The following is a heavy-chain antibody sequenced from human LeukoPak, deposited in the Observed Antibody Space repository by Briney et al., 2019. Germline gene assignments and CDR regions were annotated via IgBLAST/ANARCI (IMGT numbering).Heavy chain of an antibody. D-gene: IGHD6-6*01. CDR1: GGTFSSYA. J-gene: IGHJ6*02. CDR3: ARDHSSSPGRDGMDV. V-gene: IGHV1-69*13. Sequence: ASVKVSCKASGGTFSSYAISWVRQAPGQGLEWMGGIIPIFGTANYAQKFQGRVTITADESTSTAYMELRSLRSDDTAVYYCARDHSSSPGRDGMDVWGQGTTVTVSS. CDR2: IIPIFGTA.